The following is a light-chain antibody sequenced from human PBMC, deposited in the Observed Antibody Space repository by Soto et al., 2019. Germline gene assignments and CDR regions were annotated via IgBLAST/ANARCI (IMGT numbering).Light chain of an antibody. CDR2: LTS. Sequence: EILMTQYPLSLPVTPGEPASISCRSSQSLLHSNGYNYLEWYLQKPGQSPQLLIYLTSHRASGVPDRFSGSGSGTDFTLKITRVEAEDVGVYYCMQALQTPLTFGQGRRLAIK. CDR1: QSLLHSNGYNY. J-gene: IGKJ5*01. V-gene: IGKV2-28*01. CDR3: MQALQTPLT.